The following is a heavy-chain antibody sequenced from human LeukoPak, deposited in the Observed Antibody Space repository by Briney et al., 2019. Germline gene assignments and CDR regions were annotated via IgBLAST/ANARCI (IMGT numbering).Heavy chain of an antibody. CDR3: VKDRGQSIETPGHFGS. J-gene: IGHJ4*02. V-gene: IGHV3-64D*06. D-gene: IGHD5-24*01. CDR2: ISSNGGNT. Sequence: GGSLRLSCSASGFTFIYYAMHWVRPAPGKGLEYVSGISSNGGNTYYADSVKGRFTMSRANTDNTLYLQMSSLRAEDTALYYCVKDRGQSIETPGHFGSWGQGTLVTVSS. CDR1: GFTFIYYA.